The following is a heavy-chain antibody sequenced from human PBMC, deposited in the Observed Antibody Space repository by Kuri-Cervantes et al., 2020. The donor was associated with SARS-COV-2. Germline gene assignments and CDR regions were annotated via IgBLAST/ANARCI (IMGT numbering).Heavy chain of an antibody. Sequence: SQTLSLTCAASGFTFSDYYMSWVRQAPGKGLEWIGYVYSSGSTNYSPSLKSRVTMSVDTSKNQFSLKLTSVTAADTAVYYCTRAGYDNSGYYYSFDFWGQGTLVTVSS. CDR3: TRAGYDNSGYYYSFDF. CDR1: GFTFSDYY. V-gene: IGHV4-59*01. CDR2: VYSSGST. D-gene: IGHD3-22*01. J-gene: IGHJ4*02.